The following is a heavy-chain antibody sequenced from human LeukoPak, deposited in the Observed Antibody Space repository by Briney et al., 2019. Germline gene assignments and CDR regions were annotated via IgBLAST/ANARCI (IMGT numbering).Heavy chain of an antibody. J-gene: IGHJ6*03. CDR1: GGSISSGSYY. D-gene: IGHD3-10*01. CDR3: ARHMVRGYYYYYMDV. CDR2: IYTSGST. Sequence: PSETLSLTCTVSGGSISSGSYYWSWIRQPAGKGLEWIGRIYTSGSTNYNPSLKSRVTMSVDTSKNQLSLKLSSVTAADTAVYYCARHMVRGYYYYYMDVWGKGTTVTISS. V-gene: IGHV4-61*02.